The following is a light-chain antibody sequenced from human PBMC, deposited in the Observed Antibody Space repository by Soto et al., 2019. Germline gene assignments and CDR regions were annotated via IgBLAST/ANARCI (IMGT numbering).Light chain of an antibody. V-gene: IGKV1-27*01. CDR1: QAITDY. Sequence: DIQMTQSPSSLSASVGDRVTITSRSSQAITDYLAWYQQKPWQVPNLLICAASTLQSGVPSRFSGRRSGKYFTLPITGLQPEDVATYYSQNYNSAPWTFGQGTKVDI. CDR3: QNYNSAPWT. J-gene: IGKJ1*01. CDR2: AAS.